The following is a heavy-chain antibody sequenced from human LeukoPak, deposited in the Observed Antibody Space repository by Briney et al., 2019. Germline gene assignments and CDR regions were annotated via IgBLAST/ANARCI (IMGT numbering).Heavy chain of an antibody. CDR1: GFTFSSYS. CDR3: ARRRRYGSGSYPPYYYYGMDV. CDR2: ISSSSSYI. V-gene: IGHV3-21*01. J-gene: IGHJ6*02. Sequence: SGGSLRLSCAASGFTFSSYSMNWVRQAPGKGLEWVSSISSSSSYIYYADSVKGRFTISRDNAKNSLYLQMNSLRAEDTAVYYCARRRRYGSGSYPPYYYYGMDVWGQGTTVTVSS. D-gene: IGHD3-10*01.